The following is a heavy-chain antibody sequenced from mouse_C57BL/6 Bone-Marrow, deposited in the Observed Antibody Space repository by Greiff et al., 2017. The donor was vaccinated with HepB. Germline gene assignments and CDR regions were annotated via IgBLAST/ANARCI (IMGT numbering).Heavy chain of an antibody. D-gene: IGHD3-2*02. V-gene: IGHV1-26*01. CDR2: INPNNGGT. J-gene: IGHJ2*01. Sequence: EVQLQQSGPELVKPGASVKISCKASGYTFTDYYMNWVKQSHGKSLEWIGDINPNNGGTSYNQKFKGKATLTVDKSSSTAYMELRSLTSEDSAVYYCASGYVTYFDYWGQGTTLTVSS. CDR1: GYTFTDYY. CDR3: ASGYVTYFDY.